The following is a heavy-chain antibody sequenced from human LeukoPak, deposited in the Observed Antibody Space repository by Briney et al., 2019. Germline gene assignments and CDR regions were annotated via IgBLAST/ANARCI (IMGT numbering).Heavy chain of an antibody. Sequence: SETLSLTCTVSGDSISSSNYFWGWIRQPPGKGLEWIGYIYYSGSTNYNPSLKSRVTISVDTSKNQFSLKLSSVTAADTAVYYCARVDRYYDILTGYYNDGGYYFDYWGQGTLVTVSS. CDR2: IYYSGST. J-gene: IGHJ4*02. D-gene: IGHD3-9*01. CDR1: GDSISSSNYF. CDR3: ARVDRYYDILTGYYNDGGYYFDY. V-gene: IGHV4-61*05.